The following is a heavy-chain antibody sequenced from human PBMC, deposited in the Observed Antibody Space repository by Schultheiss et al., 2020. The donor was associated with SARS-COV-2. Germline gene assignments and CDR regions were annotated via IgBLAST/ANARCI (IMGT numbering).Heavy chain of an antibody. Sequence: SVKVSCKASGGTFSTYAISWVRQAPGQGLEWMGGIIPIFGPANYAQKFQGRVTITADESTSTAYMELSRLRSDDTAVYYCAREVAGTLWFDYWGRGTLVTVSS. J-gene: IGHJ4*02. D-gene: IGHD6-19*01. V-gene: IGHV1-69*13. CDR3: AREVAGTLWFDY. CDR2: IIPIFGPA. CDR1: GGTFSTYA.